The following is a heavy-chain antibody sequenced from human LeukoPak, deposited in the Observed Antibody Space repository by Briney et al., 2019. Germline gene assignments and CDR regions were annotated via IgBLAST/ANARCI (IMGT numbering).Heavy chain of an antibody. CDR3: ARDIRSGWWYDY. D-gene: IGHD6-19*01. V-gene: IGHV1-2*02. CDR1: GYTFTGHY. J-gene: IGHJ4*02. Sequence: ASVKVSCKASGYTFTGHYMHWVRQAPGQGREWMGWINPNSGGTNYAQKFQGRVTMTRDTSISTAYMELSRLTSDDKAVYYCARDIRSGWWYDYWGQGTLVTVSS. CDR2: INPNSGGT.